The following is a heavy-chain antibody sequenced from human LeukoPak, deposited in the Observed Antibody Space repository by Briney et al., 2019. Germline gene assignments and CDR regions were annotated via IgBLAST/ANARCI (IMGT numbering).Heavy chain of an antibody. J-gene: IGHJ3*02. V-gene: IGHV1-69*13. D-gene: IGHD2-21*02. CDR2: IIPIFGKA. CDR1: GGTFSNYA. CDR3: ARGRHIVVVTAIVASDAFDI. Sequence: ASVKVSCKASGGTFSNYAINWVRQAPGQGLEWMGGIIPIFGKANYAQKFQGRVTITADESTSTAYMELSSLRSEDTAVYYCARGRHIVVVTAIVASDAFDIWGQGTMVTVSS.